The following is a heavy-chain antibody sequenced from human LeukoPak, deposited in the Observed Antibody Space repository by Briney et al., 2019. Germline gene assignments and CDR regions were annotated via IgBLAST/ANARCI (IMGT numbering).Heavy chain of an antibody. V-gene: IGHV3-23*01. CDR1: GFTFTSYA. CDR2: ISGSGGST. CDR3: AKGRYYYDSSDAFDI. D-gene: IGHD3-22*01. J-gene: IGHJ3*02. Sequence: PGGSLRLSCAASGFTFTSYAMSWVRQAPGEGLEWVSAISGSGGSTYYADSAKGRFTISRDNSKNTLYLQMNSLRAEDTAVYYCAKGRYYYDSSDAFDIWGQGTMVTVSS.